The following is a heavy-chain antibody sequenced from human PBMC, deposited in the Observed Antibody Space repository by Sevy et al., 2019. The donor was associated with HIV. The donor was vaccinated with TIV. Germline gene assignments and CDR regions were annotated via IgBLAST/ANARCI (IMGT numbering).Heavy chain of an antibody. CDR3: ASKRGYNHGPFDY. CDR1: GGSISSSDSY. V-gene: IGHV4-30-4*01. D-gene: IGHD5-12*01. CDR2: IHYTGGT. J-gene: IGHJ4*02. Sequence: SETLSLTCTVSGGSISSSDSYWSWIRQPPGKGLEWIGYIHYTGGTYYNTFLKSRVAISMDTSEKQFSLKLSFLTAADTAVYYCASKRGYNHGPFDYWGQGALVTVSS.